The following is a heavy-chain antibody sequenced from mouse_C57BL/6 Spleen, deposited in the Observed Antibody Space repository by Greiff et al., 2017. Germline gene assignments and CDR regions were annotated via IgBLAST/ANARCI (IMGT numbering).Heavy chain of an antibody. Sequence: DVQLQESGPGMVKPSQSLSLTCTVPGYSITSGYDWHWIRHFPGNKLEWMGYISYSGSTNYNPSLKSRISITHDTSKNHFFLKLNSVTTEDTATYYCARAGDYALSYWGQGTLVTVSA. CDR3: ARAGDYALSY. CDR1: GYSITSGYD. CDR2: ISYSGST. D-gene: IGHD2-4*01. J-gene: IGHJ3*01. V-gene: IGHV3-1*01.